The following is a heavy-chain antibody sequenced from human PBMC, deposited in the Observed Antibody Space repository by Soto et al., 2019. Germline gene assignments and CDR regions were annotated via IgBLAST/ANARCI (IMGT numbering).Heavy chain of an antibody. J-gene: IGHJ3*02. V-gene: IGHV4-59*08. Sequence: QVQLQESGPGLVKPSETLSLTCIVSGGSITSYYWSWIRQPPGKGLEWIGCLYYSGSTSYNPSLKGRVTISVDTPKNRLSLKLGSVTAADTAIYYCARHGGVTMVRGVLTTFDIWGPGTVVTVSS. CDR1: GGSITSYY. D-gene: IGHD3-10*01. CDR2: LYYSGST. CDR3: ARHGGVTMVRGVLTTFDI.